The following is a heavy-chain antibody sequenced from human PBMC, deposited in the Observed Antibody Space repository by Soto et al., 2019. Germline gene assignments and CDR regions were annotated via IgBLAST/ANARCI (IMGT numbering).Heavy chain of an antibody. CDR1: GGSISSYY. D-gene: IGHD3-10*01. J-gene: IGHJ4*02. CDR3: ATRTFGSNAFFDT. CDR2: IYYSGST. V-gene: IGHV4-39*01. Sequence: SETLSLTCTVSGGSISSYYWGWIRQPPGKGLEWIGSIYYSGSTYYNPSLKSRVTISVDTSKNQFSLNLSSVTAADTAVYYCATRTFGSNAFFDTWGQGALVTVSS.